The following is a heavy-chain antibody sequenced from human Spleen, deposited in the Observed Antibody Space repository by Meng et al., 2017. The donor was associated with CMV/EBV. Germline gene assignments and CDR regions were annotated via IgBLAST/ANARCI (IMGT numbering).Heavy chain of an antibody. V-gene: IGHV2-5*01. CDR2: IYWNDDK. Sequence: SGPKLVNPTQTRSLTCLLSGFSLSTSGVGVGWIRQPPGKALSWLALIYWNDDKRYSPSLKSRLTITKDTSKNQVVLTMTNMDPVDTATYYCPHKGRSGYYTGFDYWGQGTLVTVSS. CDR3: PHKGRSGYYTGFDY. J-gene: IGHJ4*02. CDR1: GFSLSTSGVG. D-gene: IGHD3-3*01.